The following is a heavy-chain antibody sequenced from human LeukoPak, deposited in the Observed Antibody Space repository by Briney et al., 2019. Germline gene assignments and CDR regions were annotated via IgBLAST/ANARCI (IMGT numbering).Heavy chain of an antibody. CDR1: GGTFSSYA. V-gene: IGHV1-69*04. Sequence: PVASVKVSCTASGGTFSSYAISWVRQAPGQGLEWMGRIIPILGIANYAQKFQGRVTITADKSTSTAYMELSSLRSEDTAVYYCARVVAAAGRYYFDYWGQGTLVTVSS. CDR2: IIPILGIA. D-gene: IGHD6-13*01. J-gene: IGHJ4*02. CDR3: ARVVAAAGRYYFDY.